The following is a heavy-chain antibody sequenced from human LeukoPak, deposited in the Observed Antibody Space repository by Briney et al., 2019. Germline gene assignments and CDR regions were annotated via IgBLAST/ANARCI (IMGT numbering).Heavy chain of an antibody. CDR1: GDSISSGSYY. Sequence: PSQTLSLTCTVSGDSISSGSYYWSWIRQPAGKGLEWIGRIYTSGSTNYNPSLKSRVTISVDTSKNQFSLKLSSVTAADTAVYYCARDRYYYDSSGYSLFDYWGQGTLVTVSS. V-gene: IGHV4-61*02. CDR3: ARDRYYYDSSGYSLFDY. CDR2: IYTSGST. J-gene: IGHJ4*02. D-gene: IGHD3-22*01.